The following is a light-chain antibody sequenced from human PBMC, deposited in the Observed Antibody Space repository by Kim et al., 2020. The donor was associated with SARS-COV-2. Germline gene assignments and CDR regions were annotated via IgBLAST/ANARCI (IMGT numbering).Light chain of an antibody. Sequence: VALGQTVRNTCQGDNLRSYYATWYQQKPGQAPILVIYGKNNRPSGIPDRFSGSSSGNTASLTITGTQAGDEADYYCNSRDSNDNVVFGGGTQLTVL. CDR3: NSRDSNDNVV. CDR1: NLRSYY. J-gene: IGLJ2*01. CDR2: GKN. V-gene: IGLV3-19*01.